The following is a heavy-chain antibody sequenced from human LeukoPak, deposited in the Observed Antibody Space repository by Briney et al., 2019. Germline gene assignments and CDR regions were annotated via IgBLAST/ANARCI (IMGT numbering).Heavy chain of an antibody. CDR2: ISSSSSYT. CDR1: GFTFSDYY. J-gene: IGHJ4*02. Sequence: PGGSLRLSCAASGFTFSDYYMSWIRQAPGKGLEWVSYISSSSSYTNYADSVKGRFTISRDNAKNSLYLQMNSLRAEDTAVYYCARRTVTRRGFFDYWGQGTLVTVSS. D-gene: IGHD4-17*01. CDR3: ARRTVTRRGFFDY. V-gene: IGHV3-11*06.